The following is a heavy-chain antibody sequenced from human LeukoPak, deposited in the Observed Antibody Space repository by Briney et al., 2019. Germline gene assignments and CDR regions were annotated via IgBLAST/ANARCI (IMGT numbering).Heavy chain of an antibody. CDR2: INPNSGGT. J-gene: IGHJ4*02. CDR3: ARDHGITMVRGVLDY. V-gene: IGHV1-2*02. Sequence: ASVKVSCKASGYTFTSYYMHWVRQAPGQGLEWMGWINPNSGGTNYAQKFQGRVTMTRDTSISTAYMELSRLRSDDTAVYYCARDHGITMVRGVLDYWGQGTLVTVSS. D-gene: IGHD3-10*01. CDR1: GYTFTSYY.